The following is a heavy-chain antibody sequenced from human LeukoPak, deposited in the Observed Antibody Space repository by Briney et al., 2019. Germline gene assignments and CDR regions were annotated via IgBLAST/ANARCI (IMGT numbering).Heavy chain of an antibody. V-gene: IGHV3-74*01. CDR2: INSYGSST. J-gene: IGHJ4*02. Sequence: GGSLRLSCAASGFTFSSYWMHWVRQAPGKGLVWVSRINSYGSSTSYADSVKGRFNISRDNAKNTLYLQMNSLRAEDTAVYYCARSYETPGGWYSSSSYAADVWGQGTLVTVSS. CDR1: GFTFSSYW. D-gene: IGHD6-13*01. CDR3: ARSYETPGGWYSSSSYAADV.